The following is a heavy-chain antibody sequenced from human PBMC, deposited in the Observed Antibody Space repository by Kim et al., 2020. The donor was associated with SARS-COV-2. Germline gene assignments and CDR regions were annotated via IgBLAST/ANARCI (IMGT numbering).Heavy chain of an antibody. CDR2: IRGKSYGGTA. Sequence: GGSLRLSCATSGFNFGEYAINWVRQAPGKGLEWVGFIRGKSYGGTADYVASVKGRFFISRDDSKGTAYLQLTSLKSEDTGVYFCTRSTHLRIFGEAFGFDYWGQGTLVTVSP. D-gene: IGHD3-3*01. CDR1: GFNFGEYA. V-gene: IGHV3-49*04. J-gene: IGHJ4*02. CDR3: TRSTHLRIFGEAFGFDY.